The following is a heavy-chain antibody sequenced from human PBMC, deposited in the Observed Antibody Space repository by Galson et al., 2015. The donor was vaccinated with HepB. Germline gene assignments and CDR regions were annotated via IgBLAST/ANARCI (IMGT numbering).Heavy chain of an antibody. CDR1: GFTFSSYA. J-gene: IGHJ4*02. D-gene: IGHD6-19*01. CDR3: ARDLEDSSGWYGWGDY. Sequence: SLRLSCAASGFTFSSYAMHWVRQAPGKGLEWVAVISYDGGNKYYADSVKGRFTISRDNSKNTLYLQMNSLRAEDTAVYYCARDLEDSSGWYGWGDYWGQGTLVTVSS. CDR2: ISYDGGNK. V-gene: IGHV3-30*04.